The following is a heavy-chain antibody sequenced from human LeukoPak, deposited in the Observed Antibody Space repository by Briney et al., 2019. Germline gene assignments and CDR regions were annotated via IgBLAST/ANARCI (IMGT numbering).Heavy chain of an antibody. Sequence: ASVKVSCKASGYTFTSYYMHWVRQAPGQGLEWMGWINPNSGGTNYAQKFQSRVTMTRDTSISTAYMELSRLRSDDTAVYYCARFATVTTSNRKRNYFDYWGQGTLVTVSS. CDR3: ARFATVTTSNRKRNYFDY. V-gene: IGHV1-2*02. J-gene: IGHJ4*02. CDR2: INPNSGGT. D-gene: IGHD4-17*01. CDR1: GYTFTSYY.